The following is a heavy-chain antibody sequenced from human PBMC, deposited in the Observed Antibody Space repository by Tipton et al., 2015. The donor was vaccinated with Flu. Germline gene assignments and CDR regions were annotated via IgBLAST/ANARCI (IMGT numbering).Heavy chain of an antibody. V-gene: IGHV3-21*01. CDR2: ISSSSSYI. Sequence: SLRLSCAASGFTFSSYSMNWVRQAPGKGLEWVSSISSSSSYIYYADSVKGRFTISRDNAKNSLYLQMNSLRAEDTAVYYCARAAYCGGDCYKDAFDIWGQGTMVTVSS. CDR3: ARAAYCGGDCYKDAFDI. D-gene: IGHD2-21*01. CDR1: GFTFSSYS. J-gene: IGHJ3*02.